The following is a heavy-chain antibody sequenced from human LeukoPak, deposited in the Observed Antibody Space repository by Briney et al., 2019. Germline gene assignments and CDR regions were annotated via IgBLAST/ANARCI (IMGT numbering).Heavy chain of an antibody. D-gene: IGHD3-16*01. J-gene: IGHJ6*02. CDR1: GYTFTSYG. CDR3: ARAVWVPGDPYYYYGMDV. CDR2: ISAYNGNT. V-gene: IGHV1-18*04. Sequence: ASVKVSCKASGYTFTSYGISWVRQAPGQGLEWMGWISAYNGNTNYAQKLQGRVTMTTDTSTSTAYMELRSLRSDDTAVYYCARAVWVPGDPYYYYGMDVWGQGTTVTVSS.